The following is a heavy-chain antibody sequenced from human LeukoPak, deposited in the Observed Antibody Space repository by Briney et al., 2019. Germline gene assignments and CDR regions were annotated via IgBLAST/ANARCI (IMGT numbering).Heavy chain of an antibody. J-gene: IGHJ4*02. CDR1: GLSFSSYG. CDR2: IRYDGSNK. D-gene: IGHD3-3*01. Sequence: GGSLRLSCAASGLSFSSYGIHWVRQAPGKGLEWVAFIRYDGSNKYYADSVKGRFTISRDNSKNTLYLQMNSLRAEDTAVYYCAKDRLIGVVIFTFDYWGQGTLVTVSS. CDR3: AKDRLIGVVIFTFDY. V-gene: IGHV3-30*02.